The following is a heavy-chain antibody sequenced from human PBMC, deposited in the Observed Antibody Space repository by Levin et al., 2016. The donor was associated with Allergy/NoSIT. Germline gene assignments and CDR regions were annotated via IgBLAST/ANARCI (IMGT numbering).Heavy chain of an antibody. J-gene: IGHJ3*02. Sequence: ASVKVSCKASGYTFTSYYMHWVRQAPGQGLEWMGIINPSGGSTSYAQKFQGRVTITADESTSTAYMELSSLRSEDTAVYYCAVGVVITDDAFDIWGQGTMVTVSS. D-gene: IGHD3-3*01. CDR3: AVGVVITDDAFDI. CDR1: GYTFTSYY. CDR2: INPSGGST. V-gene: IGHV1-46*01.